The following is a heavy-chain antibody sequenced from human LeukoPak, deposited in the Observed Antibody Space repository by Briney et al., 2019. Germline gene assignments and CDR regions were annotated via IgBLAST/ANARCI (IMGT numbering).Heavy chain of an antibody. CDR2: IYYSGST. D-gene: IGHD5-24*01. J-gene: IGHJ5*02. CDR3: AREEGYRFDP. V-gene: IGHV4-59*01. Sequence: SETLSLTCTVSGGSISSYYWSWIRQPPGKGLEWIGYIYYSGSTNYNPSLKSRVTISVDTSKNQFSLKLSSVTAADTAVYYCAREEGYRFDPWGQGTLVTVSS. CDR1: GGSISSYY.